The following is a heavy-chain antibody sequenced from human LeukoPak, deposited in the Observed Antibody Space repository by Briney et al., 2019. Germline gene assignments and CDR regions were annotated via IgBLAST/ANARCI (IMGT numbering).Heavy chain of an antibody. Sequence: PSETLSLTCTVSGGSISSYYWSWIRQPAGKGLEWIGRIYTSGSTNYNPSLKSRVTISVDTSKNQFSLKLSSVTAADTAVYYCARELGYCSGGSCRSDYWGQGTLVTVSS. J-gene: IGHJ4*02. CDR3: ARELGYCSGGSCRSDY. V-gene: IGHV4-4*07. CDR1: GGSISSYY. D-gene: IGHD2-15*01. CDR2: IYTSGST.